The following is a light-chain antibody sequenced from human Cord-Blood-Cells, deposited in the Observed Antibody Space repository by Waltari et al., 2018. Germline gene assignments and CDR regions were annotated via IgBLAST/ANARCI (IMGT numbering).Light chain of an antibody. V-gene: IGKV3-15*01. CDR2: GAS. CDR1: QSVSSN. Sequence: EIVMTQSPATQSVSPGERATLSCRASQSVSSNLAWHQQKPGQAPRLLIYGASTRATGIPARFSGSGSGTEFTLTISSLQSEDFAVYYCQQYNNWPRTFGQGTKVEIK. J-gene: IGKJ1*01. CDR3: QQYNNWPRT.